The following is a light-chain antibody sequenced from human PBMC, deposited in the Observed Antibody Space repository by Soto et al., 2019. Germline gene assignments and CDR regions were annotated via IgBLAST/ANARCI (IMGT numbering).Light chain of an antibody. CDR3: QSYDTSLRGLGV. V-gene: IGLV1-40*01. CDR1: SSDIGAGYD. Sequence: QSVLTQPPSVSGAPGQRVTISCTGSSSDIGAGYDVHWYQQLPGTAPKLLIYGNTDRPSGVPDRFSGSKSGTSASLAITGLQAEDEADYYCQSYDTSLRGLGVFGTGTKGTVL. CDR2: GNT. J-gene: IGLJ1*01.